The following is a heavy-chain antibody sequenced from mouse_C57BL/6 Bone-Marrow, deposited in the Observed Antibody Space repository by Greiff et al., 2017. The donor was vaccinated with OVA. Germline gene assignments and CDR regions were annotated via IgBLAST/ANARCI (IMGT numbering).Heavy chain of an antibody. V-gene: IGHV1-63*01. CDR1: GYNFTNYW. CDR2: IYPGGGYT. Sequence: QVQLQQSGAELVRPGTSVKMSCKASGYNFTNYWIGWAKQRPGHGLEWIGDIYPGGGYTNYNEKFKGKATLTADKSSNTAYMQFRSLTSEDSAIYYCARCDGYDGLAWFAYWGQGTLVTVSA. CDR3: ARCDGYDGLAWFAY. D-gene: IGHD2-2*01. J-gene: IGHJ3*01.